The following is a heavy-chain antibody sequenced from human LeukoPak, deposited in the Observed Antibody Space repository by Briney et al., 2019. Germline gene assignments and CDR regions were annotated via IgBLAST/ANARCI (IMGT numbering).Heavy chain of an antibody. V-gene: IGHV4-34*01. D-gene: IGHD6-13*01. CDR3: ARGIIAAAEYNWFDP. CDR1: GGSFSGYY. CDR2: INHSGST. Sequence: PSETLSLTCAVHGGSFSGYYWSWIRQPPGKGLEWIGEINHSGSTNYNPSLKSRVTISVDTSKNQFSLKLSSVTAADTAVYYCARGIIAAAEYNWFDPWGQGTLVTVSS. J-gene: IGHJ5*02.